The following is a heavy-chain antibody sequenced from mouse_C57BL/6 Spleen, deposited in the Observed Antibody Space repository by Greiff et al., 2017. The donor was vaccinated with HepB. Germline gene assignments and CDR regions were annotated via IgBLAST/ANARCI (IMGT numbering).Heavy chain of an antibody. CDR3: TGPLGY. CDR1: GYTFTDYE. J-gene: IGHJ4*01. Sequence: QVHVKQSGAELVRPGASVTLSCKASGYTFTDYEMHWVKQTPVHGLEWIGAIDPETGGTAYNQKFKGKAILTADKSSSTAYMELRSLTSEDSAVYYCTGPLGYWSQGTSVTVSS. CDR2: IDPETGGT. V-gene: IGHV1-15*01.